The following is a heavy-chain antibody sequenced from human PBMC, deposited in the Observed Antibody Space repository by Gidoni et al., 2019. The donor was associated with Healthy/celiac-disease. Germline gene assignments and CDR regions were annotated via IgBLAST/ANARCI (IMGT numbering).Heavy chain of an antibody. CDR2: IYYSGST. D-gene: IGHD3-22*01. CDR1: GGSISSYY. CDR3: ASYYYDSSGYYSPRY. Sequence: QVQLQESGPGLVKPSETLSLTCPVSGGSISSYYWSWIRQPPGKGLEWIGYIYYSGSTNYNPSLKSRVTISVDTSKNQFSLKLSSVTAADTAVYYCASYYYDSSGYYSPRYWGQGTLVTVSS. J-gene: IGHJ4*02. V-gene: IGHV4-59*01.